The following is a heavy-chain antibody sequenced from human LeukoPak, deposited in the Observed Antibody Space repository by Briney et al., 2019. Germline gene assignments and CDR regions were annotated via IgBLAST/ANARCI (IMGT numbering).Heavy chain of an antibody. CDR2: IYPGDSDT. CDR3: ARQPVYYDILTGYPSYGMDV. Sequence: HGESLKISCKGSGYSFTSYWIGWVRQMPGKGLEWMGIIYPGDSDTRYSPSFQGQVTISADKSISTAYLQWSSLKASDTAMYYCARQPVYYDILTGYPSYGMDVWGKGTTVTVSS. CDR1: GYSFTSYW. V-gene: IGHV5-51*01. J-gene: IGHJ6*04. D-gene: IGHD3-9*01.